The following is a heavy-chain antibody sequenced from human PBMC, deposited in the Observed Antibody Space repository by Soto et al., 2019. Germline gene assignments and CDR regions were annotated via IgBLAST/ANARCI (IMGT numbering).Heavy chain of an antibody. CDR3: ARGDNSLSWFDP. CDR1: GGSISSGDYY. CDR2: IYYSGST. D-gene: IGHD2-15*01. Sequence: PSETLSLTCTVSGGSISSGDYYWSWIRQPPGKGLEWIGYIYYSGSTYYNPSLKSRVTISVDTSKNQFSLKLSSVTAADTAVYYCARGDNSLSWFDPWGQGTLVTVSS. J-gene: IGHJ5*02. V-gene: IGHV4-30-4*01.